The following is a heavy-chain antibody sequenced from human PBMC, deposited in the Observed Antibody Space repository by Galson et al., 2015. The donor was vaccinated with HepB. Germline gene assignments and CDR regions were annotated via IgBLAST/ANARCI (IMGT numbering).Heavy chain of an antibody. CDR3: TRADPYYGSGSYYRD. J-gene: IGHJ4*02. V-gene: IGHV3-73*01. CDR1: GFTFSGST. D-gene: IGHD3-10*01. Sequence: SLRLSCAASGFTFSGSTMHWVRQASGKGLEWVARIRSKANNYATAYAASVKGRFTISRDDSKNTANLQMNSLQTEDTAVYYCTRADPYYGSGSYYRDWGQGTLVTVSS. CDR2: IRSKANNYAT.